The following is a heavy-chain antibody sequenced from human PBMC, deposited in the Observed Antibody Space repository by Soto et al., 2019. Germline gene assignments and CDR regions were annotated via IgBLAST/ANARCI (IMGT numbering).Heavy chain of an antibody. CDR3: AKDRVTIFSRENRGGGVLNWFDP. CDR2: ISGSGGST. J-gene: IGHJ5*02. CDR1: GFTFSSYA. V-gene: IGHV3-23*01. Sequence: GGSLRLSCAASGFTFSSYAMSWVRQAPGKGLEWVSAISGSGGSTYYADSVKGRFTIARDNSKNTLYLQMNSLRAEDTAVYYCAKDRVTIFSRENRGGGVLNWFDPWGQGTLVTVSS. D-gene: IGHD3-9*01.